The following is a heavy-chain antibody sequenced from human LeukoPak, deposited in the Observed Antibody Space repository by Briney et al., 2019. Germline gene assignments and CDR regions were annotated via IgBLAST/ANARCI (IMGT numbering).Heavy chain of an antibody. CDR2: ISYDGSNK. Sequence: GGSLRLSCAASGFTFSSYAMHWARQAPGKGLEWVAVISYDGSNKYYADSVKGRFTISRDNSKNTLYLQMNSLRAEDTAVYYCAREVEDVRWLRLYNWFDPWGQGTLVTVSS. CDR1: GFTFSSYA. D-gene: IGHD5-12*01. J-gene: IGHJ5*02. V-gene: IGHV3-30*04. CDR3: AREVEDVRWLRLYNWFDP.